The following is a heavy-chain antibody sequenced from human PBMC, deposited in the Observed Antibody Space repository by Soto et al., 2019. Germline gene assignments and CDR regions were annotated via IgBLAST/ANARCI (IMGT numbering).Heavy chain of an antibody. V-gene: IGHV1-46*01. CDR3: ARLLSGWDAFDI. CDR2: INPSGGST. D-gene: IGHD6-19*01. CDR1: GYTFTNYA. Sequence: ASVKVSCKTSGYTFTNYALSWVRQTPGQGLEWMGIINPSGGSTSYAQKFQGRVTMTRDTSTSTVYMELSSLRSEDTAVYYCARLLSGWDAFDIWGQGTMVTVSS. J-gene: IGHJ3*02.